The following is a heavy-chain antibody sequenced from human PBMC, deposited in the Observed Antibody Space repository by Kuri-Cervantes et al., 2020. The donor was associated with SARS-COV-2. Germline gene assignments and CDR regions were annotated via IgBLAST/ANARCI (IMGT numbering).Heavy chain of an antibody. CDR1: GFTFSSYA. D-gene: IGHD3-10*02. CDR2: ISSNGGST. J-gene: IGHJ3*02. Sequence: GGSLRLSCAASGFTFSSYAMHWVRQAPGKGLEYVSAISSNGGSTYYADSVKGRFTISRDNSKNTLYLQMGSLRAEDMAVYYCARELTMSNDAFDIWGQGTMVTVSS. V-gene: IGHV3-64*02. CDR3: ARELTMSNDAFDI.